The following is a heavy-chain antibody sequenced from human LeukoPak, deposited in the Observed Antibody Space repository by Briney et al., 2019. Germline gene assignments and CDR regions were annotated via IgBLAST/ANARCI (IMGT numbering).Heavy chain of an antibody. V-gene: IGHV3-21*01. Sequence: GGSLRLSCAASGFTFSSYSMNWVRQAPGKGLEWVSSISSSSSYIYYADSVKGRLTISRDNAKNSLYLQMNSLRAEDTAVYYCARVMEDGNPNLSWYSSSWYLSYYYMDVWGKGTTVTVSS. D-gene: IGHD6-13*01. CDR3: ARVMEDGNPNLSWYSSSWYLSYYYMDV. CDR2: ISSSSSYI. J-gene: IGHJ6*03. CDR1: GFTFSSYS.